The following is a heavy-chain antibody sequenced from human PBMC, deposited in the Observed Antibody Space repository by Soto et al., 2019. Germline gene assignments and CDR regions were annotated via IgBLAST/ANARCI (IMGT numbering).Heavy chain of an antibody. J-gene: IGHJ2*01. Sequence: QVQLVESGGGVVQPGRSLRLSCAASGFTFSSYGMHWVRQAPGKGLEWVAVIWYDGSNKYYADSVKGRFTISRDNSKNTLYLQMNSLRAEDTAVYYCARDRYYDILTCYYGYFDLWGRGTLVTVSS. CDR3: ARDRYYDILTCYYGYFDL. D-gene: IGHD3-9*01. V-gene: IGHV3-33*01. CDR2: IWYDGSNK. CDR1: GFTFSSYG.